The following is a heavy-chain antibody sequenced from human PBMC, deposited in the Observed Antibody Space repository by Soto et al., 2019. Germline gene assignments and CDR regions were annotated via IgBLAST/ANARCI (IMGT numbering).Heavy chain of an antibody. V-gene: IGHV3-30-3*01. D-gene: IGHD2-8*01. J-gene: IGHJ6*02. CDR2: ISYDGSNK. CDR1: GFTFSSYA. Sequence: QVQLVESGGGVVQPGRSLRLSCAASGFTFSSYAMHWVRQAPGKGLEWVAVISYDGSNKYYADSVKGRFTISRDNSKNTLYRQMNSLRAEDTAVYYCARDKGYYKYYYGMDVWGQGTTVTVSS. CDR3: ARDKGYYKYYYGMDV.